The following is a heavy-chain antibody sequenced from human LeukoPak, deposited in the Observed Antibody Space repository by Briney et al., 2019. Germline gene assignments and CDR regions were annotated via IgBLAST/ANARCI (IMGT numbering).Heavy chain of an antibody. J-gene: IGHJ6*03. Sequence: PSETLSLTCTVSGGSISSSSYYWGWIRQPPGKGLEWIGSIYYSGSTYYNPSLKSRVTMSVDTSKNQFSLKLSSVTAADTAVYYCARGHYYYYMDVWGKGTTVTISS. CDR3: ARGHYYYYMDV. V-gene: IGHV4-39*07. CDR1: GGSISSSSYY. CDR2: IYYSGST.